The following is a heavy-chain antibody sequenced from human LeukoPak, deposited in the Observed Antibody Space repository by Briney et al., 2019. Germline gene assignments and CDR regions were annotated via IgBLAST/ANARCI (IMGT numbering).Heavy chain of an antibody. V-gene: IGHV4-34*01. D-gene: IGHD6-13*01. Sequence: GSLRLSCAASGFTFSSYSMNWVRQPPGKGLEWIGEINHSGSTNYNPSLKSRVTISVDTSKNQFSLKLSSVTAADTAVYYCARLEGAAAGKDYWGQGTLVTVSS. J-gene: IGHJ4*02. CDR3: ARLEGAAAGKDY. CDR2: INHSGST. CDR1: GFTFSSYS.